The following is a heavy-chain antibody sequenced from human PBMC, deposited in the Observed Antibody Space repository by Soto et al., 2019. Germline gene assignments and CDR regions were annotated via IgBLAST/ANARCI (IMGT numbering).Heavy chain of an antibody. D-gene: IGHD5-12*01. CDR1: GFSFSNAW. J-gene: IGHJ4*02. V-gene: IGHV3-15*07. CDR2: IKRKADGETT. Sequence: EVQLVESGGGLVKPGGSLRLACAASGFSFSNAWMIWVLQAQGKGLEWVGLIKRKADGETTDYATPVKGRFTISREDSKHTVYLQMNSLKTEDTAVYYGTTGVAGYNPFDYWGQGTLVTLSS. CDR3: TTGVAGYNPFDY.